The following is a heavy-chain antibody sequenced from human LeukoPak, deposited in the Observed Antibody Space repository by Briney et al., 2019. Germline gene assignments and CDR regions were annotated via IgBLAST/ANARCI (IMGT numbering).Heavy chain of an antibody. CDR1: GVSISSSSYY. V-gene: IGHV4-39*01. CDR3: ARVDYYDSSGYPFDY. CDR2: IYYSGST. J-gene: IGHJ4*02. Sequence: KASETLSLTCTVSGVSISSSSYYWGWIRQPPGKGLEWIGSIYYSGSTYYNPSLKSRVAISVDTSKNQFSLKLSSVTAADTAVYYCARVDYYDSSGYPFDYWGQGTLVTVSS. D-gene: IGHD3-22*01.